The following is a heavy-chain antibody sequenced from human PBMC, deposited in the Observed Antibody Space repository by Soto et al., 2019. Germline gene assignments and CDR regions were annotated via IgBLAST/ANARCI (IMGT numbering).Heavy chain of an antibody. CDR1: GGSISSYY. V-gene: IGHV4-59*01. D-gene: IGHD3-10*01. J-gene: IGHJ3*02. CDR3: ARSADYYGSGKRDDAFDI. Sequence: SETLSLTCTVSGGSISSYYWSWIRQPPGKGLEWIGYIYYSGSTNYNPSLKSRVTISVDTSKNQFSLKLSSVTAADTAVYYCARSADYYGSGKRDDAFDIWGQGTMVTVSS. CDR2: IYYSGST.